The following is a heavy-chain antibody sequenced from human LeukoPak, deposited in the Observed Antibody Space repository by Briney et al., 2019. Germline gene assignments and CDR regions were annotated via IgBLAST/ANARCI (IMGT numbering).Heavy chain of an antibody. Sequence: GGSLRLSCAASGITVSTTSMSWVRQAPGKGLEWVSLIYVGGGTYYADSVKGRFTISRDNSKNTLYLQMNSLRAEDTAVYYCARGSRYWGQGTLATVSS. CDR2: IYVGGGT. V-gene: IGHV3-66*01. J-gene: IGHJ4*02. D-gene: IGHD3-10*01. CDR1: GITVSTTS. CDR3: ARGSRY.